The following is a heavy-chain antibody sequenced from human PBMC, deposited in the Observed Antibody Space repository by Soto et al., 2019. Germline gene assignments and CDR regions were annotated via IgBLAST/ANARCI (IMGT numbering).Heavy chain of an antibody. CDR1: GFTFSSYS. CDR2: ISSSSSTI. D-gene: IGHD3-3*01. J-gene: IGHJ6*02. CDR3: ARDLNYDFWSGYYTGAGMDV. V-gene: IGHV3-48*02. Sequence: EVQLVESGGGLVQPGGSLRLSCAASGFTFSSYSMNWVRQAPEKGLEWVSYISSSSSTIYYADSVKGRFTISRDNAKNSLYLQMNSLRDEDTAVYYCARDLNYDFWSGYYTGAGMDVWGQGTTVTVSS.